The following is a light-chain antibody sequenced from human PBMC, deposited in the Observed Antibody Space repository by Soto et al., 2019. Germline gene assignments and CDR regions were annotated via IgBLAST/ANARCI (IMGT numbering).Light chain of an antibody. V-gene: IGLV1-44*01. CDR2: SYN. CDR1: SSNIGSES. J-gene: IGLJ1*01. Sequence: QSVLTHPPSTSGTPGQRVTISCSGSSSNIGSESVNWYQQLPGTAPELLIYSYNQRPSGVPDRFSGSKSGTSGSLAISGLQSEDEADYICAAWDDSLNGYVFGLGTMVTVL. CDR3: AAWDDSLNGYV.